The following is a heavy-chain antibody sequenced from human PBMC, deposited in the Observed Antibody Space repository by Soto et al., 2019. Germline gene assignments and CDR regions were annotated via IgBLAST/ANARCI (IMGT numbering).Heavy chain of an antibody. V-gene: IGHV4-30-4*08. CDR1: GGSISSGGYY. Sequence: SETLSLTCTVSGGSISSGGYYWSWIRQHPGKGLEWIGYIYYSGSTYYNPSLRSRVTISLDRSENQFSLKLSFVTAADTAVYYCARYLYYGSGTYYNFYYCMVAWRQATTVTVS. CDR2: IYYSGST. D-gene: IGHD3-10*01. J-gene: IGHJ6*02. CDR3: ARYLYYGSGTYYNFYYCMVA.